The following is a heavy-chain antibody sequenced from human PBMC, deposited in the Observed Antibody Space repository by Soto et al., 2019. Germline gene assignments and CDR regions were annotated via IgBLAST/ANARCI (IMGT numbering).Heavy chain of an antibody. CDR3: AREDSNLDDFDV. CDR1: EFTLSTYW. Sequence: EVQLVESGGELVQPGGSLRLSCVGAEFTLSTYWMHWVRQAPGRGLVWVSRINEDGTRTVYADSVKGRFTISRDDATNTLYLQLNSLRAEDTAVYYCAREDSNLDDFDVWGQGTMVTVSS. J-gene: IGHJ3*01. V-gene: IGHV3-74*01. D-gene: IGHD4-4*01. CDR2: INEDGTRT.